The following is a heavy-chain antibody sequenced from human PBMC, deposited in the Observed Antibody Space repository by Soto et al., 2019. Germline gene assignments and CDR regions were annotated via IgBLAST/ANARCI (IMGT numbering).Heavy chain of an antibody. CDR2: ISYDGSNK. Sequence: QVQLVESGGGVVQPGRSLRLSCAASGFTFSSYGMHWVRQAPGKGLEWVAVISYDGSNKYYADSVKGRFTISRDNSKNTLYLQMNSLRAEDKAVYYCAKAGPPRFAHHYYYYYMDVWGKGTTVTVSS. J-gene: IGHJ6*03. D-gene: IGHD3-10*01. V-gene: IGHV3-30*18. CDR1: GFTFSSYG. CDR3: AKAGPPRFAHHYYYYYMDV.